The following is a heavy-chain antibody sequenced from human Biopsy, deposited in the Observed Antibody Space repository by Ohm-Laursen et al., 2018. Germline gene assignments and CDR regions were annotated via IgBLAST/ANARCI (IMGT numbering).Heavy chain of an antibody. D-gene: IGHD3-10*01. Sequence: VASVKVSCKVFGYTFITYYVNWVRQAPGQGLEWMGKINPSGGSTSYAQKFQGRVTMTRDTSTTTVYMELSSLRSEDTAVYYCARDRIGGRGDPPDHWGQGTLVTVSS. J-gene: IGHJ4*02. CDR2: INPSGGST. CDR1: GYTFITYY. CDR3: ARDRIGGRGDPPDH. V-gene: IGHV1-46*01.